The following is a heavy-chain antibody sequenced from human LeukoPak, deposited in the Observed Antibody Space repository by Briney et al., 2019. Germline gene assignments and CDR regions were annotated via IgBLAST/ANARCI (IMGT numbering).Heavy chain of an antibody. J-gene: IGHJ3*02. CDR1: GGSISSYY. V-gene: IGHV4-59*01. Sequence: SETLSLTCTVSGGSISSYYRSWIRQPPGKGLEWIGHISDSGDTNYNPSLKSRITISVDPSKNQFSLKLSSVTAADTAVYYCARDSYYDSSGYFNDTFDMWGQGTVVTVSS. D-gene: IGHD3-22*01. CDR3: ARDSYYDSSGYFNDTFDM. CDR2: ISDSGDT.